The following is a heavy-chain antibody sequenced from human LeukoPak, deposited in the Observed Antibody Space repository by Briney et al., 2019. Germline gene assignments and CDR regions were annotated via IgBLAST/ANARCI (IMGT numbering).Heavy chain of an antibody. J-gene: IGHJ1*01. CDR2: IKQDGSEK. Sequence: GGSLRLSCAASGFTFSSYWMSWVRQAPGKGLEWVANIKQDGSEKYYVDSVKGRFTISRDNAKNSLYRQMNSLRAEDTAVYYCARDQVEQWLVPEYFQHWGQGTLVTVSS. CDR3: ARDQVEQWLVPEYFQH. D-gene: IGHD6-19*01. CDR1: GFTFSSYW. V-gene: IGHV3-7*01.